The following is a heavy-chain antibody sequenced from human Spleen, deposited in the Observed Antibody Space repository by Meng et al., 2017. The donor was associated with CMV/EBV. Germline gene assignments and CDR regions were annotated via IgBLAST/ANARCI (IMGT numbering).Heavy chain of an antibody. D-gene: IGHD2-21*01. CDR1: GGTFSSYT. CDR3: ARGDCGGDCYDFDY. J-gene: IGHJ4*02. V-gene: IGHV1-69*02. CDR2: IIPILGIA. Sequence: SVKVSCKASGGTFSSYTISWVRQAPGQGLEWMGRIIPILGIANYAQKFQGRVTITADKSTSTAYMELSSLRSEDTAVYYCARGDCGGDCYDFDYWGQGTLVTVSS.